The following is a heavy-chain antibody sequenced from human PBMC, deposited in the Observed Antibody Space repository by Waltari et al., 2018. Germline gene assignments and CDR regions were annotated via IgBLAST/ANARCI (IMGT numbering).Heavy chain of an antibody. D-gene: IGHD3-22*01. J-gene: IGHJ4*02. CDR2: IIGDGTTT. V-gene: IGHV3-74*01. Sequence: EVQVVESGGGLVQAGGSLRLSCAASGFRFSVYWMHWVRQAPGKGLVWVSRIIGDGTTTSYADSVKGRFTISRDNAKNMVYLQMNSLRVEDTAVYYCVSDRTKWFWGQGTLVTVSS. CDR3: VSDRTKWF. CDR1: GFRFSVYW.